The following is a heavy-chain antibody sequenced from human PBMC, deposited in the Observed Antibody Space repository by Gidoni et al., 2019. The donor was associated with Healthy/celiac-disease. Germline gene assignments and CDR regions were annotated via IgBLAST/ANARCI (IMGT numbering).Heavy chain of an antibody. J-gene: IGHJ4*02. CDR2: IYYSGST. D-gene: IGHD1-26*01. CDR3: ASLYSGSRLEDY. CDR1: GGSISSSSYY. V-gene: IGHV4-39*01. Sequence: QLQLQESGPGLVKPSETLSLTCTVSGGSISSSSYYWGCIRQPPGKGLEWIGSIYYSGSTYYNPSLKSRVTISVDTSKNQFSLKLSSVTAADTAVYYCASLYSGSRLEDYWGQGTLVTVSS.